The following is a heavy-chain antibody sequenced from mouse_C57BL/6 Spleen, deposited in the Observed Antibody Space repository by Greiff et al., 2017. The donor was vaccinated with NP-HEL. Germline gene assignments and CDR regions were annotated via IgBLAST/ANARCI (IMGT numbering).Heavy chain of an antibody. Sequence: EVQRVESGPELVKPGASVKISCKASGYSFTGYYMHWVKQSHGNILDWIGYIYPYNGVSSYNQKFKGKATLTVDKSSSTAYMELRSLTSEDSAVYYCATDYYGSRGYFDYWGQGTTLTVSS. J-gene: IGHJ2*01. D-gene: IGHD1-1*01. V-gene: IGHV1-31*01. CDR2: IYPYNGVS. CDR3: ATDYYGSRGYFDY. CDR1: GYSFTGYY.